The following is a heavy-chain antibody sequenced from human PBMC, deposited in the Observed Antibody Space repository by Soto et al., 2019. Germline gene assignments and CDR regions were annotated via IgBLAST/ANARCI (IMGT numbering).Heavy chain of an antibody. Sequence: GSGPTLVNPTQTLTLTCSFSGFSLSTSGVGVGWIRQPPGKALEWLALIYWDDDKRYSPSLKSRLTITKDTSKNQVVLTMTNMDPMDTATYYCARIRYCGSARPISFDYWGQGALVTVSS. D-gene: IGHD2-21*01. CDR3: ARIRYCGSARPISFDY. CDR1: GFSLSTSGVG. J-gene: IGHJ4*02. CDR2: IYWDDDK. V-gene: IGHV2-5*02.